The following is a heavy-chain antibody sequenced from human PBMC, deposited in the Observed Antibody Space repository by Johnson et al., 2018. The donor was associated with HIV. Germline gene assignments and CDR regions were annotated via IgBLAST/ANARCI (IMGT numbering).Heavy chain of an antibody. V-gene: IGHV3-20*04. CDR2: INWNGGST. J-gene: IGHJ3*02. D-gene: IGHD3-16*01. CDR3: ARDSVGARGAFDI. Sequence: VQLVESGGELVQPGRSLRLSCAASGFSFDGYGMSWVRQAPGKGLEWVSGINWNGGSTGYADSVKGRFTISRDNAKNSLYLQMNSLRAEDTALYCCARDSVGARGAFDIWGQGTMVTVSS. CDR1: GFSFDGYG.